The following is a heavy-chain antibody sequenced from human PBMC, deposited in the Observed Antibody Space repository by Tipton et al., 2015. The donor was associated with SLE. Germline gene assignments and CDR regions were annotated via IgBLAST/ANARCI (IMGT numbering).Heavy chain of an antibody. J-gene: IGHJ4*02. CDR3: ARDVVVVAATRKGFDY. CDR2: ISAYNGNT. D-gene: IGHD2-15*01. V-gene: IGHV1-18*01. CDR1: GGTFSSYA. Sequence: QSGAEVKKPGSSVKVSCKASGGTFSSYAISWVRQAPGQGLEWMGWISAYNGNTNYAQKLQGRVTMTTDTSTSTAYMELRSLRSDDTAVYYCARDVVVVAATRKGFDYWGQGTLVTVSS.